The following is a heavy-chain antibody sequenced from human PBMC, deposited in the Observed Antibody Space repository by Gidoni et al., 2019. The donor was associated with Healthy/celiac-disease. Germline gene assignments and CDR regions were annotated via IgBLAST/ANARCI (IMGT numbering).Heavy chain of an antibody. CDR3: AKDIGPYYGMDV. Sequence: EVQLVESGGGLVQPVRSLRLSCAASGFTFDDYAMHWVRQAPGKGLEWVSGISWNSGSIGYADSVKGRFTISRDNAKNSLYLQMNSLRAEDTALYYCAKDIGPYYGMDVWGQGTTVTVSS. J-gene: IGHJ6*02. CDR1: GFTFDDYA. V-gene: IGHV3-9*01. CDR2: ISWNSGSI.